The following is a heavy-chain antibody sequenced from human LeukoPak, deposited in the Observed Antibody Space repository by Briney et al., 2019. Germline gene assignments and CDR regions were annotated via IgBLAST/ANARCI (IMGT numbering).Heavy chain of an antibody. CDR1: DGSVSFSSYF. Sequence: SETLSLICTVSDGSVSFSSYFWGWIRQPPGKGLEWLGTIDYSGITYYNVSLKSRVTISVDRPKSQISLQLPSVTATDTAVYYCARQDDEFAYFDYWGQGTQVTVSS. CDR2: IDYSGIT. CDR3: ARQDDEFAYFDY. D-gene: IGHD3-16*01. J-gene: IGHJ4*02. V-gene: IGHV4-39*01.